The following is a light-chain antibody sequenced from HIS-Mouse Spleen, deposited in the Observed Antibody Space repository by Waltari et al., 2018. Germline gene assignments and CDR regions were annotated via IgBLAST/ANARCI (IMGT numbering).Light chain of an antibody. CDR3: QQYGSSFT. CDR2: GAS. CDR1: QSVSSSY. Sequence: EIVLTQSPGTRSLSPGERATLSCRASQSVSSSYLAWYQQKPGQAPRLLIYGASSRATGIPDRFSGSGSGTDFTLTISRLEPEDFAVYYCQQYGSSFTFGPGTKVDIK. J-gene: IGKJ3*01. V-gene: IGKV3-20*01.